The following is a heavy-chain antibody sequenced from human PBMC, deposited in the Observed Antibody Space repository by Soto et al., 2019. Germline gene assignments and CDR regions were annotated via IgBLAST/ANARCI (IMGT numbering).Heavy chain of an antibody. CDR3: ARDQHEVVVPAAMWGYYYYYYGMDV. CDR2: IGYDGSNK. D-gene: IGHD2-2*01. V-gene: IGHV3-33*01. CDR1: GFTFSSYG. Sequence: QVQLVESGGGVVQPGRSLRLSCAASGFTFSSYGMHWVRQAPGKGLEWVAVIGYDGSNKYYADSVKGRFTISRDNSKNTLYLQMNSLRAEDTAVYYCARDQHEVVVPAAMWGYYYYYYGMDVWGQGTTVTVSS. J-gene: IGHJ6*02.